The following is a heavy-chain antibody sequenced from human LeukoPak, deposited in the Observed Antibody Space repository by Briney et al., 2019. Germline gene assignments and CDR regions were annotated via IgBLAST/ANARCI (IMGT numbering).Heavy chain of an antibody. V-gene: IGHV4-39*07. CDR2: IYHSGST. CDR1: GGSISSSSYY. J-gene: IGHJ4*02. Sequence: SETLSLTCTVSGGSISSSSYYWGWIRQPPGKGLEWIGSIYHSGSTYYNPSLKSRVTISVDTSKNQFSLKLSSVTAADTAVYYCARGRPTVTTTYFDYWGQGTLVTVSS. D-gene: IGHD4-11*01. CDR3: ARGRPTVTTTYFDY.